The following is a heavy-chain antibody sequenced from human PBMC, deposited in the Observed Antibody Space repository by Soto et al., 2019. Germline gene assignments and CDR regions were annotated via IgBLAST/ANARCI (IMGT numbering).Heavy chain of an antibody. J-gene: IGHJ4*02. CDR3: ARGQVVAAQH. Sequence: QLQLQESGSGLVKPSQTLSLTCAVSGGSISSGGYSLSWIRQPPGKGLEWIVYIYHSGSPYYNPYLKRRVTISVDRSKNQFSLKLSSVTAADTAVSYCARGQVVAAQHWGQGTLVTVSS. V-gene: IGHV4-30-2*01. CDR2: IYHSGSP. CDR1: GGSISSGGYS. D-gene: IGHD2-15*01.